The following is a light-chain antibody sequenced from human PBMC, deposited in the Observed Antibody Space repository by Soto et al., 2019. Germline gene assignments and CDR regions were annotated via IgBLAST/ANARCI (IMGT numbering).Light chain of an antibody. CDR3: QQYDNLWGA. CDR2: AAT. Sequence: EIVLTQSPGTLSLSPGERATLLCRASQSVANNYLAWYQQKPGQAPRLLISAATSRATGIPDRFSGSGSGTDFTLTINRLEPEDFAVYYCQQYDNLWGAFGPGTRWIS. CDR1: QSVANNY. V-gene: IGKV3-20*01. J-gene: IGKJ3*01.